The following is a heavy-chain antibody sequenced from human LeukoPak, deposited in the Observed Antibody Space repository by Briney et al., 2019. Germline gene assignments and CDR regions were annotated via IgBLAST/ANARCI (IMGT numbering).Heavy chain of an antibody. Sequence: GGSLRLSCAASGSTFSSYGMHWVRQAPGKGLEWVAVIWYDGSNKYYADSVKGRFTISRDNSKNTLYLQMNSLRAEDTAVYYCARDHGGDYVWGSYRYLDYWGQGTLVTVSS. D-gene: IGHD3-16*02. CDR1: GSTFSSYG. V-gene: IGHV3-33*01. CDR2: IWYDGSNK. J-gene: IGHJ4*02. CDR3: ARDHGGDYVWGSYRYLDY.